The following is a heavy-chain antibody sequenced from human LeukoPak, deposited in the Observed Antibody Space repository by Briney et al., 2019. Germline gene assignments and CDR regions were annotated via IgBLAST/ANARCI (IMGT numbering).Heavy chain of an antibody. J-gene: IGHJ4*02. V-gene: IGHV4-59*01. CDR1: GGSISSYY. CDR2: IYYSGST. D-gene: IGHD6-13*01. Sequence: SETLSLTCTVSGGSISSYYWSWVRQPPGKGLEWIGYIYYSGSTNYNPSLKSRATISVDTSKNQFSLKLSSVTAVDTAVYYCARDSYSSSWHDWGQGTLVTVSS. CDR3: ARDSYSSSWHD.